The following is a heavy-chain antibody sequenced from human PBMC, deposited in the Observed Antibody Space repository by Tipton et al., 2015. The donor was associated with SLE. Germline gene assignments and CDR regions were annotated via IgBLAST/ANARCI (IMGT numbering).Heavy chain of an antibody. CDR2: IYYSGGT. D-gene: IGHD3-3*01. V-gene: IGHV4-59*07. CDR3: ARSYYDFWSASVRGYFDY. Sequence: TLSLTCTVSGGSISNYYWTWIRQPPGKGLEWIGYIYYSGGTNYNPSLKSRVTISVDTSKNRFSLKLNSVTAADTAVYYCARSYYDFWSASVRGYFDYWGQGTLVTVSS. CDR1: GGSISNYY. J-gene: IGHJ4*02.